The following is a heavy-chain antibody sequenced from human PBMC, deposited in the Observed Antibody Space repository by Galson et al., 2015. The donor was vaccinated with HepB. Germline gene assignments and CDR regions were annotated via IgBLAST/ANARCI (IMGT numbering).Heavy chain of an antibody. CDR3: AIAVAGSSYYYGMDV. CDR1: GYSFTSYW. CDR2: IDPSDSYT. J-gene: IGHJ6*02. Sequence: QSGAEVKKPGESLRISCKGSGYSFTSYWISWVRQMPGKGLEWMGRIDPSDSYTNYSPSFQGHVTISADKSISTAYLQWSSLKASDTAMYYCAIAVAGSSYYYGMDVWGQGTTVTVSS. D-gene: IGHD6-19*01. V-gene: IGHV5-10-1*01.